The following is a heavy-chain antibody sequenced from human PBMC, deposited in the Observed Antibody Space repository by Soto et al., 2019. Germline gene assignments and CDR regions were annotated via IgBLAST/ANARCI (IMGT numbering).Heavy chain of an antibody. V-gene: IGHV3-74*02. J-gene: IGHJ6*03. CDR1: GFTFSNYW. D-gene: IGHD2-15*01. CDR3: ARGDCVGGTCYSLAGSFSYYMAV. Sequence: EVQLVESGGGLVQPGGSLRLSCAASGFTFSNYWMYWVRQAPGKGLEWVSRINSDGSVSSHADSVRGRLTISRDNVKKSLYMHLDSLRAEDTAVYFCARGDCVGGTCYSLAGSFSYYMAVWGKGTTVTVFS. CDR2: INSDGSVS.